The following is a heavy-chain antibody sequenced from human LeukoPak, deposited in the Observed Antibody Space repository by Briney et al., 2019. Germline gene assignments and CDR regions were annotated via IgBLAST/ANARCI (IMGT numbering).Heavy chain of an antibody. V-gene: IGHV3-64*04. CDR3: AKEIENYFDF. CDR1: GFPFSSYA. J-gene: IGHJ4*02. Sequence: GGSLRLSCSASGFPFSSYAMHWVRQAPGKGLEYVSAISDSGGSTYYADSVKGRFTISRDNSKNTLYLQMNSLRAEDTAVYYCAKEIENYFDFWGQGTLVTVSS. CDR2: ISDSGGST. D-gene: IGHD5-24*01.